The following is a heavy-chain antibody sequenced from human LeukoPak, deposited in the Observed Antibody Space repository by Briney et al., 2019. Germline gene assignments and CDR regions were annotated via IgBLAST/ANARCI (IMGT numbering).Heavy chain of an antibody. J-gene: IGHJ5*02. CDR3: ARLIRRGAAAGTGWFDP. CDR1: GYTFTSYD. D-gene: IGHD6-13*01. CDR2: MNPNSGNT. Sequence: EASVKVSCKASGYTFTSYDINWVRQATGQGLEWMGWMNPNSGNTGYAQKFQGRVTMTRNTSISTAYMELSSLRSEDTAVYYCARLIRRGAAAGTGWFDPWGQGTLVTVSS. V-gene: IGHV1-8*01.